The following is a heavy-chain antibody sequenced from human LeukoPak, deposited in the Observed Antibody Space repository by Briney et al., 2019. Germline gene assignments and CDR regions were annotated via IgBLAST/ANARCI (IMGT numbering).Heavy chain of an antibody. CDR1: GFTFSSYS. CDR3: AKAHLKAAAIAVAGRPFDY. D-gene: IGHD6-19*01. V-gene: IGHV3-23*01. Sequence: GGSLRLSCAASGFTFSSYSMTWARQAPGKGLEWVSVISGSGGTTYYADSVQGRFTISRDNSKSMLYLQMNSLRAEDTAVYYCAKAHLKAAAIAVAGRPFDYWGQGTLVTVSS. J-gene: IGHJ4*02. CDR2: ISGSGGTT.